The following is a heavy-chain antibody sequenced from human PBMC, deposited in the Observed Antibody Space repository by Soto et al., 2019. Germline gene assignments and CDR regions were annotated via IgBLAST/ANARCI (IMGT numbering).Heavy chain of an antibody. CDR3: ARARITMVRGVIISQNFLDY. D-gene: IGHD3-10*01. V-gene: IGHV1-69*13. CDR2: IIPIFGTA. Sequence: GASVKVSCKASGGTFSSYAISWVRQAPGQGLEWMGGIIPIFGTANYAQKFQGRVTITADESTSTAYMELSSLRSEDTAVYYCARARITMVRGVIISQNFLDYWGQGTLVTVSS. J-gene: IGHJ4*02. CDR1: GGTFSSYA.